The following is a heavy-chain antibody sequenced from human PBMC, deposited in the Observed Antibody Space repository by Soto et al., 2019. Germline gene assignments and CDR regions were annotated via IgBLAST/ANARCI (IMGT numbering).Heavy chain of an antibody. CDR1: GGPISSSSYY. J-gene: IGHJ4*02. Sequence: SETLSLTCTVSGGPISSSSYYWGWIRQPPGKGLEWIGQIHYSGTTNYNPSLKSRVTISLDKSKNQFSLNLSSVTAADTATYFCTRALLKSLDYWGQGTLVTVSS. CDR3: TRALLKSLDY. D-gene: IGHD3-9*01. V-gene: IGHV4-39*07. CDR2: IHYSGTT.